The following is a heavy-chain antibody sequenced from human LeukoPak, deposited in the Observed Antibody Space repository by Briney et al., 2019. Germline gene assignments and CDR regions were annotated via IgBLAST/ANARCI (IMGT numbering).Heavy chain of an antibody. V-gene: IGHV3-30*03. D-gene: IGHD4-17*01. CDR2: ISYDGNNK. CDR1: GFTFSSYE. J-gene: IGHJ4*02. CDR3: APDEGGDYVGLDY. Sequence: PGGSLRLSCAASGFTFSSYEMNWVRQAPGKGLEWVALISYDGNNKYYADAVKGRFTISRDNSKNTLYLQMSSLRTEDTAMYYCAPDEGGDYVGLDYWGRGTLVTVSS.